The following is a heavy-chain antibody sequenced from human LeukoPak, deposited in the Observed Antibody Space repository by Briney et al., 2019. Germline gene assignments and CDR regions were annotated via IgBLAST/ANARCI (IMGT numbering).Heavy chain of an antibody. CDR2: ISGSGGST. Sequence: PGGSLRLSCAASGFTFSSYAMSWVRQAPGKGLEWVSAISGSGGSTYYADSVKGRFTISRDNSKNTLYLQMNSLRAEDTAVYYCAKVAMIVVVITQGWFDPWGQGTLVTVSS. V-gene: IGHV3-23*01. CDR1: GFTFSSYA. J-gene: IGHJ5*02. D-gene: IGHD3-22*01. CDR3: AKVAMIVVVITQGWFDP.